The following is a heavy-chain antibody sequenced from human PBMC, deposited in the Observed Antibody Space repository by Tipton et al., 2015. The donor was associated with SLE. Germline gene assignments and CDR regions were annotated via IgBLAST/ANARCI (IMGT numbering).Heavy chain of an antibody. V-gene: IGHV4-61*01. CDR3: ARLGTEWAYVDV. J-gene: IGHJ6*04. D-gene: IGHD1-14*01. CDR2: IYHSGST. Sequence: TLSLTCTVSGGSVSSGSYYWSWIRQPPGKGLEWIGEIYHSGSTNYNASLKSRVTISVDKSKNQFSLKLSSVTAADTAVYYCARLGTEWAYVDVWGKGTTVTGSS. CDR1: GGSVSSGSYY.